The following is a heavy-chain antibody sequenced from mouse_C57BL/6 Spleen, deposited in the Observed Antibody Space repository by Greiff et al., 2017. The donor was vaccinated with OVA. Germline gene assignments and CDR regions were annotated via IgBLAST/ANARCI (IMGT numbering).Heavy chain of an antibody. D-gene: IGHD1-1*01. J-gene: IGHJ2*01. CDR1: GFTFSSYA. CDR2: ISDGGSYT. CDR3: ARWNTTVVSGDY. Sequence: EVKLVESGGGLVKPGGSLKLSCAASGFTFSSYAMSWVRQTPEKRLEWVATISDGGSYTYYPDNVKGRFTISRDNAKNNLYLQMGHLKSEDTARYYCARWNTTVVSGDYWGKGTTLTVSS. V-gene: IGHV5-4*03.